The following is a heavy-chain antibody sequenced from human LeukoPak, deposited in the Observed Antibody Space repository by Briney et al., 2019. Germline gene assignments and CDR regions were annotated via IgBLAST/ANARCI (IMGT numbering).Heavy chain of an antibody. V-gene: IGHV3-21*01. CDR2: ISSTSTYI. Sequence: GGSLRLSCAASGFAFSNYNMNWVRQAPGKGLEWVSSISSTSTYIYYADSVKGRFTISRDNAKNSLYLQLNSLRADDTAVYYCARDLDCSGGSCYWFDPWGQGTLVTVSS. CDR1: GFAFSNYN. D-gene: IGHD2-15*01. CDR3: ARDLDCSGGSCYWFDP. J-gene: IGHJ5*02.